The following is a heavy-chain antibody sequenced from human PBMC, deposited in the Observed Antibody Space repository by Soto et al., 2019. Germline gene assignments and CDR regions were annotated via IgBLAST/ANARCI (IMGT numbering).Heavy chain of an antibody. Sequence: SQMLPLSYAVCGGNIRGYYWSWIRKPPGKGLEWIGEINHSGSTNYNPSLKSRVTISVDTSKNQFSLKLSSVTAADTAVYYCARTLAYCGGDCYLGWFDPWGQGTLVTVSS. D-gene: IGHD2-21*02. CDR3: ARTLAYCGGDCYLGWFDP. CDR2: INHSGST. J-gene: IGHJ5*02. V-gene: IGHV4-34*01. CDR1: GGNIRGYY.